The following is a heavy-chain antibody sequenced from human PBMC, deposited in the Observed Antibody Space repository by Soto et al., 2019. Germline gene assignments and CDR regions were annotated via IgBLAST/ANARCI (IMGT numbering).Heavy chain of an antibody. V-gene: IGHV1-2*04. D-gene: IGHD1-26*01. Sequence: ASVKVSCKASGYTFTGYYMHCVRQAPGQGLEWMGWINPNSGGTNYAQKFQGWVTMTRDTSISTAYMELSRLRSDDTAVYYCARDSGSYGGNYFDYWGQGTLVTVSS. CDR2: INPNSGGT. J-gene: IGHJ4*02. CDR3: ARDSGSYGGNYFDY. CDR1: GYTFTGYY.